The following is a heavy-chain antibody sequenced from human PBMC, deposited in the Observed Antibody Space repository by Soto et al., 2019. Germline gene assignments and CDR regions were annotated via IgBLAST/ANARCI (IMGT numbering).Heavy chain of an antibody. Sequence: QVQLVESGGGVVQPGRSLRLSCAASGFTFISYAMHWVRQAPGKGLEWVAVISFDGSTEYYADSVKGRFTISRDNSKNTVYLQMNSLTCEYTAVYYCARSRHGSGSYTHFDYGLDVWGQGTTVTVSS. CDR2: ISFDGSTE. D-gene: IGHD3-10*01. CDR1: GFTFISYA. V-gene: IGHV3-30-3*01. J-gene: IGHJ6*02. CDR3: ARSRHGSGSYTHFDYGLDV.